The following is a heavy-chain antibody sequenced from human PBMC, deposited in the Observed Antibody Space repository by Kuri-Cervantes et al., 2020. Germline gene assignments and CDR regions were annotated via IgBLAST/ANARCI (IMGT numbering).Heavy chain of an antibody. Sequence: GGSLRLSCATSGFTFSSYAMHWVRQAPGKGLEWVAGIKQDGSDKYYVDSVKGRFTISRDNAKKTLYLQMSNLRAEDTAMYYCARGLNTGYWGQGTLVTVSS. CDR2: IKQDGSDK. D-gene: IGHD5-18*01. CDR1: GFTFSSYA. V-gene: IGHV3-7*01. J-gene: IGHJ4*02. CDR3: ARGLNTGY.